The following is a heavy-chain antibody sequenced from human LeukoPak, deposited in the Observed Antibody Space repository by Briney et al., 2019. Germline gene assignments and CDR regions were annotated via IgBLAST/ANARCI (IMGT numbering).Heavy chain of an antibody. CDR3: ARGSCGDCYDSRGNNWFDP. V-gene: IGHV4-59*01. D-gene: IGHD2-21*02. J-gene: IGHJ5*02. Sequence: SETLSLTCSVSGGSISSYYWSWIRQPPGKGLEWIGYIYYSGSTNYNPSLKSRVTISVDTSKNQFSLKLSSVTAADTAVYYCARGSCGDCYDSRGNNWFDPWGQGTLVTVSS. CDR1: GGSISSYY. CDR2: IYYSGST.